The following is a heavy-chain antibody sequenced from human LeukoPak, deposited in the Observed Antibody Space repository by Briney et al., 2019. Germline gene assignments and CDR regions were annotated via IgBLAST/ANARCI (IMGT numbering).Heavy chain of an antibody. CDR1: GYTFTSYG. CDR2: ISAYNGNT. Sequence: ASVKVSCKASGYTFTSYGISWVRQAPGQGLEWMGWISAYNGNTNYAQKLQGRVTMTTDTPTSTAYMELRSLRSDDTAVYYCARGGIVVVPAAHWFDPWGQGTLVTVSS. J-gene: IGHJ5*02. CDR3: ARGGIVVVPAAHWFDP. V-gene: IGHV1-18*01. D-gene: IGHD2-2*01.